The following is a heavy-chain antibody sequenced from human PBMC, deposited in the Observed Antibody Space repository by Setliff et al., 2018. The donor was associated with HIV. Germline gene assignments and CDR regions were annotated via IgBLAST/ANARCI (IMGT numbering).Heavy chain of an antibody. CDR1: GYSFTSYW. CDR3: ARPRGNDYAGSGFDN. CDR2: IYPVDSET. V-gene: IGHV5-51*01. Sequence: GESLKISCKGSGYSFTSYWIAWVRQVPGKGLEWMGIIYPVDSETSYSPSFQGQVTISADKSINTAYLQWTTLKASDSAMYYCARPRGNDYAGSGFDNWGQGTLVTVSS. J-gene: IGHJ4*02. D-gene: IGHD2-2*01.